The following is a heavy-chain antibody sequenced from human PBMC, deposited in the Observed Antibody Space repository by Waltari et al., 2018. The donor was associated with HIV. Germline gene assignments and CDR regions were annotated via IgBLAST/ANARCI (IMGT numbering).Heavy chain of an antibody. CDR3: ARKGHDSSGYYYSFDY. D-gene: IGHD3-22*01. CDR1: GGSFSGYY. J-gene: IGHJ4*02. CDR2: INHSGST. V-gene: IGHV4-34*01. Sequence: QVQLQQWGAGLLKPSETLSLTCAVYGGSFSGYYWSWIRQPPGKGLEWIGEINHSGSTNSNPSLKSRVTISVDTSKNQFSLKLSSVTAADTAVYYCARKGHDSSGYYYSFDYWGQGTLVTVSS.